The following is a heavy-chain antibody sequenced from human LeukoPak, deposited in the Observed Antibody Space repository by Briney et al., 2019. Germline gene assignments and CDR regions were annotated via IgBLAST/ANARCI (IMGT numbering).Heavy chain of an antibody. CDR3: ARLEYSSSSMSWYYYYMDV. CDR1: GYTFTSYD. J-gene: IGHJ6*03. D-gene: IGHD6-6*01. Sequence: ASVKVSCKASGYTFTSYDINWVRQATGQGLEWMGWMNPNSGNTGYAQKFLGRVTMTRNTSISTAYMELSSLRSEDTAVYYCARLEYSSSSMSWYYYYMDVWGKGTTVTVSS. V-gene: IGHV1-8*01. CDR2: MNPNSGNT.